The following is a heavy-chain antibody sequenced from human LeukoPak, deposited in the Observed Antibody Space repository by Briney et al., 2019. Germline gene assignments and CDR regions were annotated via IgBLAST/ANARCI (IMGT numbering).Heavy chain of an antibody. CDR2: IKSKTDGGTT. D-gene: IGHD2-15*01. J-gene: IGHJ6*02. CDR3: TLGYCSGGSCYNFYYYYGMDV. Sequence: PGGSLRLSCAASGFTFSNAWMSWVRQAPGKGLEWVCRIKSKTDGGTTDYAARVKGRFTISRDDSKNTLYLQMNSLKTADTDVYYCTLGYCSGGSCYNFYYYYGMDVWGQGTTVTVSS. V-gene: IGHV3-15*01. CDR1: GFTFSNAW.